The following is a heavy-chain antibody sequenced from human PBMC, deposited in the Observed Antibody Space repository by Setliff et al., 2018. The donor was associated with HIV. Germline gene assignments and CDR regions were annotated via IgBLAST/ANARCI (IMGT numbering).Heavy chain of an antibody. D-gene: IGHD3-22*01. CDR2: IYASGSS. CDR3: ARLTRYYDGSGHVFDY. V-gene: IGHV4-61*02. J-gene: IGHJ4*02. CDR1: GGSISSGSYY. Sequence: SETLSLTCTVSGGSISSGSYYWSWIRQPAGKGLEWIGRIYASGSSNYNPSLKSRVTMSVDTSKSQFSLKLSSVAAADTAIYYCARLTRYYDGSGHVFDYWGQGTLVTVSS.